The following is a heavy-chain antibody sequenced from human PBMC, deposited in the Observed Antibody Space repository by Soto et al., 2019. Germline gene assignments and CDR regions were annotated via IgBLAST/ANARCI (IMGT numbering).Heavy chain of an antibody. V-gene: IGHV6-1*01. J-gene: IGHJ5*01. CDR3: ARLIGNSWLDS. CDR2: TYYRSNWYT. D-gene: IGHD2-8*01. CDR1: GDSVSTNSAT. Sequence: SQTLSLTCAISGDSVSTNSATRDWIRQSRSRGLEWLGRTYYRSNWYTDYAVSVKGRITISPDTSNNQLSLQLNSVTPDDTAVYYCARLIGNSWLDSWGQGTLVTVSA.